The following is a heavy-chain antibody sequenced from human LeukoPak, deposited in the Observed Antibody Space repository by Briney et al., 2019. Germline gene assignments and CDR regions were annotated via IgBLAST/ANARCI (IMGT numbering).Heavy chain of an antibody. D-gene: IGHD3-22*01. CDR2: MWYDGSNK. J-gene: IGHJ4*02. CDR3: ARGPPPVVKYYFDY. V-gene: IGHV3-33*08. Sequence: GGSLRLSCAASGFTFSSSGMHWVRQAPGKGLEWVAVMWYDGSNKYYADSVKGRFTISRDDSKNTLCLQMNSLRAEDTAMYYCARGPPPVVKYYFDYWGQGTLVTVSS. CDR1: GFTFSSSG.